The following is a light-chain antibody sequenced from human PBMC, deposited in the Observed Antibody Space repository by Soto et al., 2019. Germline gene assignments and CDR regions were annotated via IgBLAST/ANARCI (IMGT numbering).Light chain of an antibody. Sequence: EIVLTQSPGTLSLSPGERATLSCSASQSIRSHYLAWYQQKPGQAPRLLISGAHNRAPGIPDRFSGSESGTDFTFRISRLEPEDFAVYYCQQYGSSVTFGQGTKVEIK. J-gene: IGKJ1*01. CDR3: QQYGSSVT. CDR1: QSIRSHY. V-gene: IGKV3-20*01. CDR2: GAH.